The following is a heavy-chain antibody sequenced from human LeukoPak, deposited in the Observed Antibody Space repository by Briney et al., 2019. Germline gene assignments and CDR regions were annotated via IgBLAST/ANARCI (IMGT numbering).Heavy chain of an antibody. Sequence: SETLSLTCTVSGGSISNYYWSWIRQPPGKGLEWIGYIYHSGSTYYNPALKSRVTISVDRSKNQFSLKLSSVTAADTAVYYCARKYSSSVDVWGKGTTVTVSS. CDR3: ARKYSSSVDV. V-gene: IGHV4-59*12. CDR2: IYHSGST. D-gene: IGHD6-6*01. J-gene: IGHJ6*04. CDR1: GGSISNYY.